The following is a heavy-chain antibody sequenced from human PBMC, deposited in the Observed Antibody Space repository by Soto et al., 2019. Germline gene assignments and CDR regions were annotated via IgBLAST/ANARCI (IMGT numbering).Heavy chain of an antibody. CDR2: IYYSGST. CDR3: ARDNYDILTGYYSFDY. J-gene: IGHJ4*02. CDR1: GGSISSGGYY. V-gene: IGHV4-31*03. D-gene: IGHD3-9*01. Sequence: SETLSLTCTVSGGSISSGGYYWSWIRQHSGKGLEWIGYIYYSGSTYYNPSLKSRVTISVDTSKNQFSLKLSSVTAADTAVYYCARDNYDILTGYYSFDYWGQGTLVTVSS.